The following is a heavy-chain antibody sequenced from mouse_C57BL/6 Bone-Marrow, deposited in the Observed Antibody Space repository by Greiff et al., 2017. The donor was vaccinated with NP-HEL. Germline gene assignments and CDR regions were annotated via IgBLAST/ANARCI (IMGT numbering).Heavy chain of an antibody. D-gene: IGHD4-1*01. Sequence: VQLQQSGPGLVQPSQSLSITCTVSGFSLTSYGVHWVRQSPGKGLEWLGVIWSGGSTDYNAAVISRVSISKDNSKSHVFFKMNSLQADDTAIYYCAALTSDYWGQGTTLTVSS. CDR3: AALTSDY. CDR2: IWSGGST. CDR1: GFSLTSYG. V-gene: IGHV2-2*01. J-gene: IGHJ2*01.